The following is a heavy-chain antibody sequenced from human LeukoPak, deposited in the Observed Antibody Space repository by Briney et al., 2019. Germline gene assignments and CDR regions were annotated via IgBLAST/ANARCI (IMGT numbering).Heavy chain of an antibody. CDR3: ARSRDGYNLGAFDI. CDR2: ISSSSSYI. J-gene: IGHJ3*02. V-gene: IGHV3-21*01. CDR1: GFTFSSYA. D-gene: IGHD5-24*01. Sequence: GGSLRLSCAASGFTFSSYAMSWVRQAPGKGLEWVSSISSSSSYIYYADSVKGRFTISRDNAKNSLYLQMNSLRAEDTAVYYCARSRDGYNLGAFDIWGQGTMVTVSS.